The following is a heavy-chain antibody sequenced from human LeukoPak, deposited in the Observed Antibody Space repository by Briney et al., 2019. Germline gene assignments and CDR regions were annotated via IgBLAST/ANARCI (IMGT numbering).Heavy chain of an antibody. CDR3: ARVRVNIVVVPAGDAFDI. Sequence: AGGSLRLSCAASGFTFSSYSMNWVRQAPGKGLEWVSSISSSSSYIYYADSVKGRFTISRDNAKNSLYLQMNSLRAEDTAVYYCARVRVNIVVVPAGDAFDIWGQGTMVTVSS. D-gene: IGHD2-2*01. J-gene: IGHJ3*02. CDR2: ISSSSSYI. V-gene: IGHV3-21*01. CDR1: GFTFSSYS.